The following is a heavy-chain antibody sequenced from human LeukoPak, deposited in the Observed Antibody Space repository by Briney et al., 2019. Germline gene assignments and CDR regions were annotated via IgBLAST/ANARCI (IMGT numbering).Heavy chain of an antibody. CDR3: ARVKNVLRLNAFDI. J-gene: IGHJ3*02. CDR2: IYHSGST. D-gene: IGHD3-3*01. Sequence: SETLSLTCTVSGVSISSSSYYWGWIRQPPGKGLEWIGYIYHSGSTNYNPSLKSRVTISVDTSKNQFSLKLSSVTAADTAVYYCARVKNVLRLNAFDIWGQGTMVTVSS. CDR1: GVSISSSSYY. V-gene: IGHV4-39*07.